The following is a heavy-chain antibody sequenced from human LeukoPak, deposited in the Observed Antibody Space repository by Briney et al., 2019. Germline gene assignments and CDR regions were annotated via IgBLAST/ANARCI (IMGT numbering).Heavy chain of an antibody. CDR3: ARWSPPGYSSGWYDDYFDY. Sequence: SETLSLTCTVSGGSISSSSYYWGWIRQPPGKGLEWIGSIYYSGSTYYNPSLKSRVTISVDTSKNRFSLKLSSVTAADTAVYYCARWSPPGYSSGWYDDYFDYWGQGTLVTVSS. J-gene: IGHJ4*02. CDR2: IYYSGST. V-gene: IGHV4-39*01. D-gene: IGHD6-19*01. CDR1: GGSISSSSYY.